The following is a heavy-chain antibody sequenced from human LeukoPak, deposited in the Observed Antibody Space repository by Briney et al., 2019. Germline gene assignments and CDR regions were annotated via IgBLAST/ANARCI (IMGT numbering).Heavy chain of an antibody. V-gene: IGHV1-46*01. J-gene: IGHJ4*02. CDR2: INLSGGST. Sequence: EASVKVSCKASGYTFTSYHMHWVRQAPGQGLEWMGKINLSGGSTTYAQKFQGRVTMTRDTSTSTVYMELSSLRSEDTAVYYCARDYVGDIPMIKDYWGQGTLVTVSS. CDR1: GYTFTSYH. D-gene: IGHD3-16*01. CDR3: ARDYVGDIPMIKDY.